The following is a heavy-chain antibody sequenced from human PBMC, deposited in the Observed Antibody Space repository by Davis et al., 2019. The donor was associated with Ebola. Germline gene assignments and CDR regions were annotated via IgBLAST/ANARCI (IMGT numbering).Heavy chain of an antibody. Sequence: GESLKISCAASGFTFSCSAMHWVRQASGKGLEWVGRIRSKANSYATAYAASVKGRFTISRDDSKNTAYLQMNSLKTEDTAVYYCARETAPGDGWDYYGMDVWGQGTTVTVSS. CDR1: GFTFSCSA. J-gene: IGHJ6*02. D-gene: IGHD5-24*01. V-gene: IGHV3-73*01. CDR3: ARETAPGDGWDYYGMDV. CDR2: IRSKANSYAT.